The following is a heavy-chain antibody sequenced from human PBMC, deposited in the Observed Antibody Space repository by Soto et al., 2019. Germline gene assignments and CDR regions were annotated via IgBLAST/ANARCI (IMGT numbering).Heavy chain of an antibody. CDR2: IIPIFGTA. Sequence: QVQLVQSGAEVKKPGSSVKVSCKASGGTFSSYAISWVRQAPGQGLEWMGGIIPIFGTANYAQKFQGRVTITADESTSTAYMELSSLRAEDTAVYYCARGESSSWYFYYYYGMDVWGQGTTVTVSS. CDR3: ARGESSSWYFYYYYGMDV. D-gene: IGHD6-13*01. J-gene: IGHJ6*02. CDR1: GGTFSSYA. V-gene: IGHV1-69*01.